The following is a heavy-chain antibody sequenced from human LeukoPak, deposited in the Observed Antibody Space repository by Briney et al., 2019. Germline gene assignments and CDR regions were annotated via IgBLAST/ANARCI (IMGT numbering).Heavy chain of an antibody. V-gene: IGHV1-2*02. CDR2: INPNSGGT. D-gene: IGHD3-9*01. CDR3: ARVRLYDILTGYYNDEYGMDV. CDR1: GYSFFSYY. J-gene: IGHJ6*02. Sequence: ASVKVSCKASGYSFFSYYMHWVRQAPGQGLEWMGWINPNSGGTNYAQKFQGRVTMTRDTSISTAYMELSRLRSDDTAVYYCARVRLYDILTGYYNDEYGMDVWGQGTTVTVSS.